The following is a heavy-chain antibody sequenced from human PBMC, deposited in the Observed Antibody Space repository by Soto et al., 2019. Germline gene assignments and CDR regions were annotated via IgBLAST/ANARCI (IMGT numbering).Heavy chain of an antibody. V-gene: IGHV5-51*01. J-gene: IGHJ6*02. CDR3: ASWRHSSFYCMDV. D-gene: IGHD3-22*01. CDR1: GYSFTSYW. Sequence: GESLKISCKGSGYSFTSYWIGWVRQMPGKGLEWMGIIYPGDSDTRYSPSFQGQVTISADKSISTAYLQWSSLKASDTAMYYCASWRHSSFYCMDVLGQGTTVTASS. CDR2: IYPGDSDT.